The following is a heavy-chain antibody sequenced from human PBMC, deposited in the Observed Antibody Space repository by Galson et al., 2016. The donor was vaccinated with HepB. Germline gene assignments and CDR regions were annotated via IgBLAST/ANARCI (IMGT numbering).Heavy chain of an antibody. J-gene: IGHJ4*02. V-gene: IGHV4-61*02. CDR2: IHTRRST. D-gene: IGHD3-3*01. CDR3: ARHVGGFGVVRYFDY. Sequence: PLSRTCIVSGGSISSGSFYWGWIRQTAGKGLEWIGRIHTRRSTHDNPSLNRRVTKSVDTSKNQFSLNLKSVTAADTAVCYWARHVGGFGVVRYFDYWGQGTLVTVSS. CDR1: GGSISSGSFY.